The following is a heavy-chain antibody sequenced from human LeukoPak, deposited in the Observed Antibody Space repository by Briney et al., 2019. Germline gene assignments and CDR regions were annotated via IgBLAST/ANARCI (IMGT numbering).Heavy chain of an antibody. V-gene: IGHV3-15*07. CDR3: AKDPSS. CDR1: GFTFSSAW. J-gene: IGHJ4*02. Sequence: GGSLRLSRAASGFTFSSAWMNWVRQAPGKGLVWVGRIKSETDGGTTDYAAPVKGTFTISRDDSENTLYLRMNSLRADDTAAYYCAKDPSSWGQGTLVTVSS. CDR2: IKSETDGGTT.